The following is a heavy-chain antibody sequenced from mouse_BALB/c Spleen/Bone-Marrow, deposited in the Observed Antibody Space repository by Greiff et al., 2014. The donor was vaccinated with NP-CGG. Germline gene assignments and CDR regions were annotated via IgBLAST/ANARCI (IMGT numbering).Heavy chain of an antibody. CDR3: TTCYGSRFTH. Sequence: EVKLMESGAELVKPGASVKLSCTASGFNIKDTYMHWVKQRPEQGLEWIGRIDPANGNTKYDPKFQGKATITADTSSNTAYLQLSCLPSEDTAVYYCTTCYGSRFTHWGQGTLVTVSA. V-gene: IGHV14-3*02. J-gene: IGHJ3*01. CDR1: GFNIKDTY. CDR2: IDPANGNT. D-gene: IGHD2-9*01.